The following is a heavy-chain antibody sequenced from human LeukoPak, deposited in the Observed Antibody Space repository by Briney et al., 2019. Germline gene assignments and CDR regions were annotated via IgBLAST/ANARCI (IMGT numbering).Heavy chain of an antibody. CDR2: IRSKAYGGTT. D-gene: IGHD6-19*01. CDR1: GFTFGDYG. J-gene: IGHJ4*02. V-gene: IGHV3-49*04. Sequence: GGSLRLSCTASGFTFGDYGMSWVRQAPGKGLEWVGLIRSKAYGGTTEYAASVKGRFIISRDDFKSIAYLQMNSLKTEDTAVYYCTRSSSGWYSDYWGQGTLVTVSS. CDR3: TRSSSGWYSDY.